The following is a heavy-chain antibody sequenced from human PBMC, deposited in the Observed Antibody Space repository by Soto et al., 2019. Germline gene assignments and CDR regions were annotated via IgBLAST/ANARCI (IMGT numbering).Heavy chain of an antibody. V-gene: IGHV1-69*01. J-gene: IGHJ4*02. CDR2: IIPIFGTA. CDR3: ARGVHYDSTGYYYFY. CDR1: GGTFSNYA. Sequence: QVQLVQSGAEVKKPGSSVKVSCKSSGGTFSNYAISWVRQAPGQGLEWMGGIIPIFGTANYAQKFQGRVTITADESTRTAYMELRSLRSEDTAVYYCARGVHYDSTGYYYFYWGQGTLVIVSS. D-gene: IGHD3-22*01.